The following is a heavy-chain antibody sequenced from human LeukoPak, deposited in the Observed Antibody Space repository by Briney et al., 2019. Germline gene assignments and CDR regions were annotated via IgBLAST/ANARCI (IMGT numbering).Heavy chain of an antibody. V-gene: IGHV4-59*01. Sequence: PSETLSLTCTVSGGPISSYYWNWIRRSPGKGLEWIGYFYYSASSNYNPSFTSRVTISADTSKNQFSLKLTSVTPADTAVYYCARAGGAIFGVVIDSHFDYWGQGILVSVSS. J-gene: IGHJ4*02. CDR2: FYYSASS. D-gene: IGHD3-3*02. CDR3: ARAGGAIFGVVIDSHFDY. CDR1: GGPISSYY.